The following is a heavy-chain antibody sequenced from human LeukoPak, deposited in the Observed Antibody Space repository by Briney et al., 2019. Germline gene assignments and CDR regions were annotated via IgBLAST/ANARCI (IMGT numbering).Heavy chain of an antibody. V-gene: IGHV4-34*01. CDR3: ARVGYCSGGSCYPGWYYFDY. Sequence: PSETLSLTCTVSGGSISSYYWSWIRQPPGKGLEWIGEINHSGSTNYNPSLKSRVTISVDTSKNQFSLKLSPVTAADTAVYYCARVGYCSGGSCYPGWYYFDYWGQGTLVTVSS. CDR1: GGSISSYY. J-gene: IGHJ4*02. D-gene: IGHD2-15*01. CDR2: INHSGST.